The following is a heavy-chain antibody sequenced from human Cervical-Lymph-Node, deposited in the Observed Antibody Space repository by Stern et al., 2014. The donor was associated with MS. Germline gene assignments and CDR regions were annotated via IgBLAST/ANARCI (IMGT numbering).Heavy chain of an antibody. D-gene: IGHD3-22*01. V-gene: IGHV4-61*01. CDR1: GGSVSSGSYY. CDR2: IYYSGST. Sequence: VQLGESGPGLVQPSETLSLTCTVSGGSVSSGSYYWSWIRQPPGKGLEWIGYIYYSGSTNHNPSLKSRVTISVDTSKNQFSLKLSSVTAADTAVYYCARDRLDSSHPLDYWGQGTLVTVSS. CDR3: ARDRLDSSHPLDY. J-gene: IGHJ4*02.